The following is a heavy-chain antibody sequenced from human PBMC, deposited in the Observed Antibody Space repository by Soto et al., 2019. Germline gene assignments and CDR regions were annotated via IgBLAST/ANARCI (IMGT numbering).Heavy chain of an antibody. D-gene: IGHD6-6*01. CDR3: ARSYISSSYWFDP. CDR2: INPSRGTT. Sequence: ASVKVSCKASGYSFITYFMHWVRQAPGQGLEWMGVINPSRGTTSYAQKFQDRVTMTRDTSASTVYMELSSLRSEDTAIYYCARSYISSSYWFDPWGQGTLVTVFS. J-gene: IGHJ5*02. CDR1: GYSFITYF. V-gene: IGHV1-46*03.